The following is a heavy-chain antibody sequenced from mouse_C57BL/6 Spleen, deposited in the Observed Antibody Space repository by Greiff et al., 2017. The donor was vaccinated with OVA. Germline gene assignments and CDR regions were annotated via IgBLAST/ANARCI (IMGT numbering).Heavy chain of an antibody. J-gene: IGHJ2*01. CDR2: INPSSGYT. Sequence: VQLQQSGAELAKPGASVKLSCKASGYTFTSYWMHWVKQRPGQGLEWIGYINPSSGYTKYNQKFKDKATLTADKSSSTAYMQLSSLKYEDSAVYYCASSRDSSGYYFDYWGQGTTLTVSS. CDR1: GYTFTSYW. V-gene: IGHV1-7*01. D-gene: IGHD3-2*02. CDR3: ASSRDSSGYYFDY.